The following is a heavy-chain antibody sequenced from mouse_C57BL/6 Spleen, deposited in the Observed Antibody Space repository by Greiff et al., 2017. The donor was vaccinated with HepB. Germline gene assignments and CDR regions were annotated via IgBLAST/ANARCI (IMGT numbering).Heavy chain of an antibody. Sequence: EVQLQESGPELVKPGASVKISCKASGYSFTDYNMNWVKQSNGKSLEWIGVINPNYGTTSYNQKFKGKATLTVDQTSSTAYMQLNSLTSEDSAVYYCARGITTVGYAMDYWGQGTSVTVSS. CDR1: GYSFTDYN. D-gene: IGHD1-1*01. CDR3: ARGITTVGYAMDY. V-gene: IGHV1-39*01. CDR2: INPNYGTT. J-gene: IGHJ4*01.